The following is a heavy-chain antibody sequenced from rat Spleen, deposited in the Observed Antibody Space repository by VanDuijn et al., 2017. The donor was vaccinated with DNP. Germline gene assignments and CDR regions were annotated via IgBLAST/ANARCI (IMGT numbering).Heavy chain of an antibody. D-gene: IGHD4-6*01. Sequence: EVQLVESGGGLVQPGRSLKLSCAASGFTFSNYGMAWVRQAPKKGLEWVATISASGGGTYYRDSVKGRFTISRDNAKSTLYLQMDSLRSEDTATYYCTTGLDYWGQGVMVTVSS. V-gene: IGHV5-19*01. CDR1: GFTFSNYG. J-gene: IGHJ2*01. CDR2: ISASGGGT. CDR3: TTGLDY.